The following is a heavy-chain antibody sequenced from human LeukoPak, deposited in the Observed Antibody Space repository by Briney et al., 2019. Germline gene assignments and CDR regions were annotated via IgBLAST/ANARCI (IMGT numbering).Heavy chain of an antibody. CDR3: ARDWFVDSGDDPFPFDY. Sequence: VAPVKVSCKASGYTFTGFYIHWVRQAPGQGLEWMGWINPNSGGTNYAQKFQGRVTMTRDTSISAAYMELSRLTSDDTAIYYCARDWFVDSGDDPFPFDYWGQGTLVSVSS. CDR2: INPNSGGT. D-gene: IGHD5-12*01. V-gene: IGHV1-2*02. CDR1: GYTFTGFY. J-gene: IGHJ4*02.